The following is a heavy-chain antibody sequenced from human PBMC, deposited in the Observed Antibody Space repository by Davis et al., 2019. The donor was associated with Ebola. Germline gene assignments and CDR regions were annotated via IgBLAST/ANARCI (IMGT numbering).Heavy chain of an antibody. CDR1: GYTFTSYD. D-gene: IGHD3-10*01. Sequence: ASVKVSCKASGYTFTSYDVNWVRQATGQGLEWMGWMNPNSGNTGYAQKFQGRVTMTRNTSISTAYMELSSLRSEDTAVYYRAREYYGSGLFDPWGQGTLVTVSS. V-gene: IGHV1-8*01. CDR2: MNPNSGNT. J-gene: IGHJ5*02. CDR3: AREYYGSGLFDP.